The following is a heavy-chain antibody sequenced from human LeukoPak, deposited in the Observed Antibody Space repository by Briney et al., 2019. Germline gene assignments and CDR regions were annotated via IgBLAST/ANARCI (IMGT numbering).Heavy chain of an antibody. V-gene: IGHV3-23*01. Sequence: GGSLRLSCAASGFTFRNYAMSWIRQAPGKGLEWVSTISLSGGSTYYADSVKGRFTISRDSSTNTLSLQMNRLRVEDTALYYCAKDETNYFDYWGQGTLVTASS. J-gene: IGHJ4*02. CDR1: GFTFRNYA. CDR3: AKDETNYFDY. D-gene: IGHD1-7*01. CDR2: ISLSGGST.